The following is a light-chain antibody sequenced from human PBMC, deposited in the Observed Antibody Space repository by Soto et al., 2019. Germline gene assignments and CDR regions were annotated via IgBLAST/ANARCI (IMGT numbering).Light chain of an antibody. V-gene: IGKV3-20*01. CDR3: QHYGSSPRYT. Sequence: EILLTQSPRTLSLSPGERATLSGRASQTVSRNYLAWYQQKLGQAPRLLIYGASSRATDIPDRFSGSGSGTDFTLTISRLEPEVFAVYYCQHYGSSPRYTFGQGTKLEIK. CDR2: GAS. CDR1: QTVSRNY. J-gene: IGKJ2*01.